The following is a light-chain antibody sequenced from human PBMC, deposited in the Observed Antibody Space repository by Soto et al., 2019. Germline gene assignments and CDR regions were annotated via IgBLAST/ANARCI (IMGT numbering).Light chain of an antibody. J-gene: IGKJ1*01. Sequence: DIQMTQFPSAMPACVGDRVSITYRASQGIGSYLSWFQQKPGKVPRPLIYAASSLQSGVPSRFSGSGSGTEFTLTISSLQPEDFATYYCLQHNTYPRTCGQVTQVDIK. CDR3: LQHNTYPRT. V-gene: IGKV1-17*03. CDR2: AAS. CDR1: QGIGSY.